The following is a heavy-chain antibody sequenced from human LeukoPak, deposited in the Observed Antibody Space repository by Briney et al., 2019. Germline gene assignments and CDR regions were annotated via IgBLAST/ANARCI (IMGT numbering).Heavy chain of an antibody. V-gene: IGHV4-34*01. Sequence: SETLSLTCAVSGGSFSAYYWTWLRQPPGKGLEWIGEIKHRENTNYSPSLKSRVTISLDTSKNQISLKLSSVTAADTAVYYCAREGLTNAYNPLGYWGQGTLVIVPS. CDR3: AREGLTNAYNPLGY. J-gene: IGHJ4*02. D-gene: IGHD5-24*01. CDR2: IKHRENT. CDR1: GGSFSAYY.